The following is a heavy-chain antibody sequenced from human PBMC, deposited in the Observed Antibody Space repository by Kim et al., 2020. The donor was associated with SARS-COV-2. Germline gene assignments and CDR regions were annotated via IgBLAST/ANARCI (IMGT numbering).Heavy chain of an antibody. Sequence: NPSLKSRVTISVDTSKNQFSLKLSSVTAADTAVYYCARAHYDSSGYHRWYWGQGTLVTVSS. J-gene: IGHJ4*02. V-gene: IGHV4-30-2*04. D-gene: IGHD3-22*01. CDR3: ARAHYDSSGYHRWY.